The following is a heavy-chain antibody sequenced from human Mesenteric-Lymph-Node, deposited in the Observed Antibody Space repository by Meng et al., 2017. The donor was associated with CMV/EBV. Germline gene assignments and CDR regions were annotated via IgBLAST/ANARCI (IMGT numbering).Heavy chain of an antibody. CDR3: ARDDYSNVVWYYGMDV. V-gene: IGHV1-2*02. J-gene: IGHJ6*02. D-gene: IGHD4-11*01. CDR1: GYTFTDYY. Sequence: ASVKVSCKASGYTFTDYYIHWVRQAPGQGLEWMGWINPNSGGTNYAQKFQGRVTMTRDTSISTAYMELSNLRSDDTAVYYCARDDYSNVVWYYGMDVWGQGTTVTVSS. CDR2: INPNSGGT.